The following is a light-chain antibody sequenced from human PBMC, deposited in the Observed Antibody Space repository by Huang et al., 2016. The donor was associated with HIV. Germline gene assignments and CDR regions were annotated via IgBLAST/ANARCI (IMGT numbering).Light chain of an antibody. CDR3: QQYNSYTPWT. CDR1: QSISSW. J-gene: IGKJ1*01. CDR2: KAS. Sequence: DIQMTQSPSTLSASVGDRVTITCRVSQSISSWLAWYQQKPGKAPKLLIYKASSSESGVPGRFSSSGAGTEFTLTISSLQPDDFATYYGQQYNSYTPWTFGQGTKVEIK. V-gene: IGKV1-5*03.